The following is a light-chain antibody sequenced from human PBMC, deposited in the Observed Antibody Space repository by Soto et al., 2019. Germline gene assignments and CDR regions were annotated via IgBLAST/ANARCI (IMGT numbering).Light chain of an antibody. J-gene: IGKJ5*01. Sequence: EIVLTQSPGTLSLSSGERATLSCRASHSVSSSYLAWYQQKPGQAPRLLIYGASSRATGIPDRFSGSGSGTDFTITISRLEPEDFAVYYCQQYGSSPPITFGQGTRLEIK. CDR3: QQYGSSPPIT. CDR2: GAS. V-gene: IGKV3-20*01. CDR1: HSVSSSY.